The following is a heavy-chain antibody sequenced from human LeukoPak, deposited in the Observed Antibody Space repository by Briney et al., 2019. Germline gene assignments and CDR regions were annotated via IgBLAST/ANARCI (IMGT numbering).Heavy chain of an antibody. Sequence: PSETLSLTCAVYGGSFSGYYWSWIRQPPGKGLEWIGGISHSGTNYNNPSLKSRVSVSIDTSKNQFSVKLTSVTAADTAIYYCASLGTLRSWGQGTLVTVSS. V-gene: IGHV4-34*01. CDR3: ASLGTLRS. D-gene: IGHD7-27*01. CDR2: ISHSGTN. J-gene: IGHJ5*02. CDR1: GGSFSGYY.